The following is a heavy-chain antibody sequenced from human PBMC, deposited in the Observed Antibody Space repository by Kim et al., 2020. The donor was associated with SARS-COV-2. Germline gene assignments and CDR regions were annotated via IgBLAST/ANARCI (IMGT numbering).Heavy chain of an antibody. CDR3: AKLVVVPPSFDY. V-gene: IGHV3-30*02. Sequence: YYADSVKGRFTISRDNSKNTLYLQMNSLRAEDTAVYYCAKLVVVPPSFDYWGQGTLVTVSS. D-gene: IGHD2-2*01. J-gene: IGHJ4*02.